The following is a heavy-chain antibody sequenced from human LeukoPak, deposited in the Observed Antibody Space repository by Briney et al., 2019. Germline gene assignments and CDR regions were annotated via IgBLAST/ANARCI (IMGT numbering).Heavy chain of an antibody. CDR1: GYSIANGYQ. D-gene: IGHD4-11*01. J-gene: IGHJ4*02. CDR3: ARSEINDYMRF. V-gene: IGHV4-38-2*02. Sequence: PSETLSLTCTVSGYSIANGYQWAWIRQSPGKRLEWIGSIYQSGSTYDNLSLKSRLTMSVDTSKNQFSLKMRAVTAADTAIYYCARSEINDYMRFWGQGILVIVSS. CDR2: IYQSGST.